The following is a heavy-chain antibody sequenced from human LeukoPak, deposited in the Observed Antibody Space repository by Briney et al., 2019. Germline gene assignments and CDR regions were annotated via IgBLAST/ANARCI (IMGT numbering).Heavy chain of an antibody. CDR1: GFTFSNYI. J-gene: IGHJ4*02. D-gene: IGHD2-21*02. CDR2: ICSSSNTI. CDR3: ARVREASKEVTGALDY. Sequence: PGGSLRHSCAASGFTFSNYIMKWVRQAPGKVLEWVSYICSSSNTIYYEDSVKGRFTISRDNAKSSLYLQMNSLRAEDTAVYYCARVREASKEVTGALDYWGQGTLVTVSS. V-gene: IGHV3-48*04.